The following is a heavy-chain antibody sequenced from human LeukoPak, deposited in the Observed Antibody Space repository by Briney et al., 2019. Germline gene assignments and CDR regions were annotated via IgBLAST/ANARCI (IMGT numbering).Heavy chain of an antibody. CDR3: ARPKYSSSWNAFDI. D-gene: IGHD6-13*01. CDR2: IYPDDSDT. Sequence: GWIRQPPGKGLEWMGIIYPDDSDTRYSPSFQGQVTISADKSISTAYLQWSSLKASDTAMYYCARPKYSSSWNAFDIWGQGTMVTVSS. V-gene: IGHV5-51*01. J-gene: IGHJ3*02.